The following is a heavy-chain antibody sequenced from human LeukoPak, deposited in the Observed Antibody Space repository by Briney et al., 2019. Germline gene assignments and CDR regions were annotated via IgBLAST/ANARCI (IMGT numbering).Heavy chain of an antibody. CDR2: IIPIFGTA. Sequence: GASVKVSCKASGGTFSSYAISWVRQAPGQGLEWMGGIIPIFGTANYAQKFQGRVTMTRDTSISTAYMELSRLRSDDTAVYYCARDLVYGSIAAAGHYYYYYYMDVWGKGTTVTVSS. D-gene: IGHD6-13*01. V-gene: IGHV1-69*05. CDR1: GGTFSSYA. CDR3: ARDLVYGSIAAAGHYYYYYYMDV. J-gene: IGHJ6*03.